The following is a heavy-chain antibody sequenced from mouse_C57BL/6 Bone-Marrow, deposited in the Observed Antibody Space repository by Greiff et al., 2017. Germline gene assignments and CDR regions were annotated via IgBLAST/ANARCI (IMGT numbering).Heavy chain of an antibody. Sequence: QVQLQQSGAELAKPGASVKLSCKASCYTFTSYWMHWVKQRPGQGLEWIGYINPSSGYTKYNQKFKDKATLTADKSSSTAYMQLSSLTYEDSAVYYCAREAIYYDYDRHGYYYAMDYWGQGTSVAVSS. J-gene: IGHJ4*01. CDR1: CYTFTSYW. V-gene: IGHV1-7*01. CDR2: INPSSGYT. D-gene: IGHD2-4*01. CDR3: AREAIYYDYDRHGYYYAMDY.